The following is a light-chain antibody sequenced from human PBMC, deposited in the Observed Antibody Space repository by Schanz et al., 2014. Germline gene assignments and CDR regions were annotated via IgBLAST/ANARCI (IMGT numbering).Light chain of an antibody. CDR2: EVS. CDR3: SSYAGSNNPVV. Sequence: QSVLTQPASVSGSPGQSITISCTGTSSDVGDYNYVSWYQHHPGKVPKLMIYEVSKRPSGVPDRFSGSKSGNTASLTVSGLQAEDEADYYCSSYAGSNNPVVFGGGTKLTVL. CDR1: SSDVGDYNY. V-gene: IGLV2-8*01. J-gene: IGLJ2*01.